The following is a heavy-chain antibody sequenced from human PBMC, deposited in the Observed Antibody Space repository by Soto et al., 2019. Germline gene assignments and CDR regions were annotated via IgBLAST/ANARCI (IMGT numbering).Heavy chain of an antibody. CDR1: GYTFTSFD. CDR2: MNPSSGNT. V-gene: IGHV1-8*01. J-gene: IGHJ6*04. D-gene: IGHD3-3*01. Sequence: QVQLVQSGAEVKKPGASVKVSCKTSGYTFTSFDISWVRQATGQGLEWMGWMNPSSGNTGYSQKFQGRVTMTRNTSISTAYMELTSLRSEDTAVYYCARGPFAAVEYNYYYYGTPVWGKGTTVTVSA. CDR3: ARGPFAAVEYNYYYYGTPV.